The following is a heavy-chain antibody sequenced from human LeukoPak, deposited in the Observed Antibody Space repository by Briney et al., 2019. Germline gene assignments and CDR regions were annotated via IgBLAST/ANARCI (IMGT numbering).Heavy chain of an antibody. CDR1: GYTFTGYY. Sequence: GASVKVSCTASGYTFTGYYMHWMRQAPGQGLEWMGRINPNSGGTNYAQKFQGRVTMTRDTSISTAYMELSRLRSDDTAVYYCASTEYYYDSSGYYTRYYYGMDVWGQGTTVTVSS. CDR3: ASTEYYYDSSGYYTRYYYGMDV. CDR2: INPNSGGT. V-gene: IGHV1-2*06. J-gene: IGHJ6*02. D-gene: IGHD3-22*01.